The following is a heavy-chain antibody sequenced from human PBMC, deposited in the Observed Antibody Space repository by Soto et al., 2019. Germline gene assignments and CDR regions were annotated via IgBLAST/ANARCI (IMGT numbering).Heavy chain of an antibody. D-gene: IGHD3-3*01. CDR3: ARKRGLFGDFWSGYTPFLYYYYGMDV. V-gene: IGHV1-3*01. CDR2: INAGNGNT. Sequence: ASVKVSCKASGYTFTSYAMHWVRQAPGQRLEWMGWINAGNGNTKYSQKFQGRVTITRDTSASTAYMELSSLRSEDTAVYYCARKRGLFGDFWSGYTPFLYYYYGMDVWGQGTTVTVSS. CDR1: GYTFTSYA. J-gene: IGHJ6*02.